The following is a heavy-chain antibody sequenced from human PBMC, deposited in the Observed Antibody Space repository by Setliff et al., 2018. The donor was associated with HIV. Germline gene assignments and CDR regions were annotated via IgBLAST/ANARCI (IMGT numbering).Heavy chain of an antibody. V-gene: IGHV3-23*01. CDR1: GFAFSTFD. D-gene: IGHD3-22*01. J-gene: IGHJ4*02. CDR2: VGPGGDTT. Sequence: GGSLRLSCAASGFAFSTFDMNWVRQSPEKGLEWVSAVGPGGDTTYYPDSVKGRFTVSRDDSRNMLFLQMNNLGVEDTAIYYCAKPTSGYYPRPFDLWGQGTMVTVSS. CDR3: AKPTSGYYPRPFDL.